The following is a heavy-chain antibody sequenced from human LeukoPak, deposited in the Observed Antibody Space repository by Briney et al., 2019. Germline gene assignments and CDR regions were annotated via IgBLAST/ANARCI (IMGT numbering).Heavy chain of an antibody. J-gene: IGHJ3*02. D-gene: IGHD2-2*01. Sequence: PGGSLRLSCAASGFTFDDYAMHWVRQAPGKGLEWVSAISGSGGSTYYADSVKGRFTISRDNSKNTLYLQMNSLRAEDTAVYYCAKDRGCSTSCYGEPDDAFDIWGQGTMVTVSS. CDR2: ISGSGGST. V-gene: IGHV3-23*01. CDR1: GFTFDDYA. CDR3: AKDRGCSTSCYGEPDDAFDI.